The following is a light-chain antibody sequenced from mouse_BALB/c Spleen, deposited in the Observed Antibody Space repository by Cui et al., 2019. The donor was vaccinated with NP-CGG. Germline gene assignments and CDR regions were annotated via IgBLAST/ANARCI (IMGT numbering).Light chain of an antibody. CDR1: NGAVTTSNY. V-gene: IGLV1*01. CDR3: ALWYSNHWV. J-gene: IGLJ1*01. Sequence: QAVVTQESALTTSPGETITLTCRSSNGAVTTSNYANWVQEKPDHLFTGLIGGTNNRAPGVPARFSGSLIGDKAALTITEAQTEDEAIYFCALWYSNHWVFGGGTKLTVL. CDR2: GTN.